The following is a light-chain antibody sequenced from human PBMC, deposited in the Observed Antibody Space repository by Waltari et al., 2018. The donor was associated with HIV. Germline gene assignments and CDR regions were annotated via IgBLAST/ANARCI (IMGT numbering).Light chain of an antibody. Sequence: QSVLTQPPSASGTPGQRVTISCSGTSSNIGTNIVSWSQPLPPTSPKLLIYNNKQRPSGVPDRFSGSKSGTSASLAISGLQSEDEADYYCATWDVSLNGYVLFGGGTKVTVL. CDR3: ATWDVSLNGYVL. CDR2: NNK. V-gene: IGLV1-44*01. CDR1: SSNIGTNI. J-gene: IGLJ2*01.